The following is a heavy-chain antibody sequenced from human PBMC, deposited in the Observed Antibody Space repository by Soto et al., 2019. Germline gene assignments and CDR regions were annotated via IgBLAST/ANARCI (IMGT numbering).Heavy chain of an antibody. V-gene: IGHV4-59*01. Sequence: SETLSLTCTVSGGSISSYYWSWIRQPPGKGLEWIGYIYYSGSTNYNPSLKSRVTISVDTSKNQFSLKLSSVTAADTAVYYCARDLNRRDGYKGFDYWGQGTLVTVSS. CDR1: GGSISSYY. D-gene: IGHD5-12*01. CDR3: ARDLNRRDGYKGFDY. CDR2: IYYSGST. J-gene: IGHJ4*02.